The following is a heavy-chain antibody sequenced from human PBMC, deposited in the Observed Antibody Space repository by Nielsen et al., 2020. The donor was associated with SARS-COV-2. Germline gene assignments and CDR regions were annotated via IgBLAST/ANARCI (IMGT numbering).Heavy chain of an antibody. CDR2: IYHSGST. V-gene: IGHV4-34*01. Sequence: SETLSLTCAVYGGSFSGYYWSWIRQPPGQGLEWIGEIYHSGSTNYNPSLKSRVTISVDTSKKQFSLELSSVTAADTAVYYCARVWRPYYYGSGSYLARPFDYWGQGSLVTVSS. J-gene: IGHJ4*02. CDR1: GGSFSGYY. CDR3: ARVWRPYYYGSGSYLARPFDY. D-gene: IGHD3-10*01.